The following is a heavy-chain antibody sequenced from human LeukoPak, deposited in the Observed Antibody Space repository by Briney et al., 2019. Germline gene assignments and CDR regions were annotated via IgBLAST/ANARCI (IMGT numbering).Heavy chain of an antibody. CDR2: IYYSGST. Sequence: PSETLSLTCTVSGGSISSYYWSWIRQAPGKGLEWIGYIYYSGSTNYNPSLKSRVTISVDTSKNQFSLKLSSVTAADTAVYYCARDTTYCSGGSCYGDYYYYGMDVWGQGTTVTVSS. CDR1: GGSISSYY. CDR3: ARDTTYCSGGSCYGDYYYYGMDV. D-gene: IGHD2-15*01. V-gene: IGHV4-59*01. J-gene: IGHJ6*02.